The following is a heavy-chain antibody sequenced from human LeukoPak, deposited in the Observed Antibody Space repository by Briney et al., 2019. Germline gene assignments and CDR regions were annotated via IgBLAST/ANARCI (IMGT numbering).Heavy chain of an antibody. J-gene: IGHJ4*02. CDR3: ARWLQFPYYFDY. Sequence: SETLSHTCTASGVSISSYYLSWIRQPPGKGQEWIGYIYYSGSTNYNPSLKSRVTISVDTSKTQFSLKLSSVTAADTAVYYCARWLQFPYYFDYWGQGTLVTVSS. CDR1: GVSISSYY. D-gene: IGHD5-24*01. CDR2: IYYSGST. V-gene: IGHV4-59*01.